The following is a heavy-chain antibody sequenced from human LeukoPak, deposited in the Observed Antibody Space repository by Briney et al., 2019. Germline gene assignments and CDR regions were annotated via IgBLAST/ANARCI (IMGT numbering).Heavy chain of an antibody. V-gene: IGHV3-30*03. D-gene: IGHD3-16*01. Sequence: GGSLRLSCAASGLTFSSYSMNWVRQAPGKGLEWVAVISYDGSNKYYADSVKGRFTISRDNSKNTLYLQMNSLRAEDTAVYYCARGLSPPDYWGQGTLVTVSS. CDR1: GLTFSSYS. J-gene: IGHJ4*02. CDR3: ARGLSPPDY. CDR2: ISYDGSNK.